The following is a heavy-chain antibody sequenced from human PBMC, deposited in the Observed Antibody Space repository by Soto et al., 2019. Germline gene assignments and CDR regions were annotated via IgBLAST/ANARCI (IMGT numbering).Heavy chain of an antibody. CDR1: GFTFSSYG. D-gene: IGHD1-26*01. V-gene: IGHV3-30*18. J-gene: IGHJ4*02. CDR2: ISYDGSNK. CDR3: ANGPGATTRPDYFDY. Sequence: QVQLVESGGGVVQPGRSLRLSCAASGFTFSSYGMHWVRQAPGKGLEWVAVISYDGSNKYYADSVKGRFTISRDNSKNTLYLQMHSLRAEDTAVYYCANGPGATTRPDYFDYWGQGTLVTVSS.